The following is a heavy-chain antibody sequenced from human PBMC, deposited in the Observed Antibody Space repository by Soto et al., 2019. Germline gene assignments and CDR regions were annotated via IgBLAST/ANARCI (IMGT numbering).Heavy chain of an antibody. CDR3: ARSRLPGIAAAGTPNFDY. CDR2: INPNSGGT. V-gene: IGHV1-2*04. CDR1: GYTFTGYY. Sequence: ASVKIYCKASGYTFTGYYMHWVRQAPGQRLEWMGWINPNSGGTNYAQKFQGWVTMTRDTSISTAYMELSRLRSDDTAVYYCARSRLPGIAAAGTPNFDYWGQGTLVTVSS. D-gene: IGHD6-13*01. J-gene: IGHJ4*02.